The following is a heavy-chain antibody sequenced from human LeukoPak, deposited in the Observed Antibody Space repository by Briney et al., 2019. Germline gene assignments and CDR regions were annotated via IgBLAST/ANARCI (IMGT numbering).Heavy chain of an antibody. Sequence: PGGSLRLSCAASGFTFSSYEMNWVRPAPGKGLEWVSYISSSGSTIYYADSVKGRFTISRDNAKNSLYLQMNSLRAEDTAVYYCAREYRQWLVRYYYGMDVWGKGTTVTVSS. CDR1: GFTFSSYE. J-gene: IGHJ6*04. D-gene: IGHD6-19*01. CDR2: ISSSGSTI. V-gene: IGHV3-48*03. CDR3: AREYRQWLVRYYYGMDV.